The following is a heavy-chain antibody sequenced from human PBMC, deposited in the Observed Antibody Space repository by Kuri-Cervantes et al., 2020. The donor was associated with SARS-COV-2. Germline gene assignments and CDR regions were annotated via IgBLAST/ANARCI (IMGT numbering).Heavy chain of an antibody. D-gene: IGHD2-2*01. CDR2: ISSSGSTI. V-gene: IGHV3-11*04. J-gene: IGHJ5*02. CDR1: GFTSSDYY. Sequence: GESLKISCAASGFTSSDYYMSWIRQAPGKGLEWVSYISSSGSTIYYADSVKGRFTISRDNAKNSLYLQMNSLRAEDTAVYYCARANVVVPAAMGFDPWGQGTLVTVSS. CDR3: ARANVVVPAAMGFDP.